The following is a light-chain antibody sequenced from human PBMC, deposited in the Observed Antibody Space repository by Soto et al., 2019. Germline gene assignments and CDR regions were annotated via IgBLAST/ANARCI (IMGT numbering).Light chain of an antibody. Sequence: EIVLTQSPGTLSLSPGERATLSCRASQSVSSSYLAWYQQKPGQAPRLLIYGASSRATGIPDRFSGSGSGTDFTLTSSILAPEDFAVYYCQQYGSSPGFTFGPGTKVDIK. CDR1: QSVSSSY. CDR3: QQYGSSPGFT. J-gene: IGKJ3*01. V-gene: IGKV3-20*01. CDR2: GAS.